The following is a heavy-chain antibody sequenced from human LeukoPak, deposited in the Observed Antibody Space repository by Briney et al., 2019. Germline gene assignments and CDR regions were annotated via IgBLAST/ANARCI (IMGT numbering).Heavy chain of an antibody. J-gene: IGHJ4*02. CDR3: AREGEGYSYGYYFDY. V-gene: IGHV4-30-4*01. Sequence: SETLSLTCTVSGGSISSGGYYWSWVRQPPGKGLEWIGYIYYSGSTYYNPSLKSRVTISVDTSKNQFSLKLSSVTAADTAVYYCAREGEGYSYGYYFDYWGQGTLVTVSS. CDR1: GGSISSGGYY. D-gene: IGHD5-18*01. CDR2: IYYSGST.